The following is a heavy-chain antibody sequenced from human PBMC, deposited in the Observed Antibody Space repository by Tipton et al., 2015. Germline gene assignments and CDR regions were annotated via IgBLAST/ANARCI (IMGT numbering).Heavy chain of an antibody. CDR3: AREGGYCSGGSCYNRDYYYYGMDV. CDR2: IYSSGST. Sequence: TLSLTCTVSGASLSNYYWNWVRQPPGKGLEWIGYIYSSGSTNYAPSLESRVTMSVDTSKNQFSLKLSSVTAADTAVYYCAREGGYCSGGSCYNRDYYYYGMDVWGQGTTVTVSS. V-gene: IGHV4-59*01. J-gene: IGHJ6*02. D-gene: IGHD2-15*01. CDR1: GASLSNYY.